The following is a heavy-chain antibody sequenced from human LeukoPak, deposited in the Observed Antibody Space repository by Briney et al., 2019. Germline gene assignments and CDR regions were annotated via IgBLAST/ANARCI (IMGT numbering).Heavy chain of an antibody. V-gene: IGHV4-4*07. D-gene: IGHD1-26*01. J-gene: IGHJ4*02. Sequence: PSETLSLTCTVSVDSLSSYYWSWIRQPAEKGVEWICPIYTSGSTNYYTSGSTDYNPSLNSRLTISLDRSKNQFSLKLSSVTAADTAVYYCAAFLSGTYWYFDYWGQGALVTVYS. CDR2: IYTSGST. CDR3: AAFLSGTYWYFDY. CDR1: VDSLSSYY.